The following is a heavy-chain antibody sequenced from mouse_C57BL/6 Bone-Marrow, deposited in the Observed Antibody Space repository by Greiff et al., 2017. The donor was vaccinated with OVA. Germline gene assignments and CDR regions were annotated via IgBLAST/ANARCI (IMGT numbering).Heavy chain of an antibody. CDR3: ARQDDYDEYYYAMDY. Sequence: EVQGVESGGDLVKPGGSLKLSCAASGFTFSSYGMSWVRQTPDKRLEWVATISSGGSYTYYPDSVKGRFTISRDNAKNTLYLQMSSLKSEDTAMYYCARQDDYDEYYYAMDYWGQGTSVTVSS. CDR1: GFTFSSYG. J-gene: IGHJ4*01. V-gene: IGHV5-6*01. CDR2: ISSGGSYT. D-gene: IGHD2-4*01.